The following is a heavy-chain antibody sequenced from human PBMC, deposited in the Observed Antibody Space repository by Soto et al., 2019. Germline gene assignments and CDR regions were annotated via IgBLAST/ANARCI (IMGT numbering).Heavy chain of an antibody. D-gene: IGHD3-9*01. CDR2: ISGSGGST. V-gene: IGHV3-23*01. Sequence: VRLLESGGGLVQPGGSLRLTCVASEFTFSIYAMTWVRQAPGKGLEWVSFISGSGGSTYYADSVKGRFTISRDNSKNTLSLQINTLRADDTAIFYCAKDPQYFHRRGGSNWFDPWGQGTLVTVSS. J-gene: IGHJ5*02. CDR1: EFTFSIYA. CDR3: AKDPQYFHRRGGSNWFDP.